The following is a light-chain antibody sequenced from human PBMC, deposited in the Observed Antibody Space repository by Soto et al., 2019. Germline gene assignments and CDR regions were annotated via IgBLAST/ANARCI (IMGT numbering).Light chain of an antibody. CDR2: GAS. CDR3: QQHNDWPYT. J-gene: IGKJ2*01. V-gene: IGKV3-15*01. Sequence: EIVMTQSPATLSVSPGERATLSCRASQSVRSNLAWYQQKPGQAPRLLIYGASTRATAIPARFSGSGSGTDFTLTISSLQSEYFAVYYCQQHNDWPYTFGQGTKLEIK. CDR1: QSVRSN.